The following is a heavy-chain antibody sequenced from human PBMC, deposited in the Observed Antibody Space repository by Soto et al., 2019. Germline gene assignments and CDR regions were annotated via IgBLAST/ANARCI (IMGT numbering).Heavy chain of an antibody. CDR1: GFTFDDYA. V-gene: IGHV3-9*01. Sequence: EVQLVESGGGLVQPGRSLRLSCAASGFTFDDYAMHWVRQAPGKGLEWVSGISWNSGSIGYADSVKGRFTISRDNAKNSLYLHMNSLRAEDTALYYCAKDYYSGYPLLGNAFDIWGQGTMVTVSS. D-gene: IGHD5-12*01. CDR2: ISWNSGSI. CDR3: AKDYYSGYPLLGNAFDI. J-gene: IGHJ3*02.